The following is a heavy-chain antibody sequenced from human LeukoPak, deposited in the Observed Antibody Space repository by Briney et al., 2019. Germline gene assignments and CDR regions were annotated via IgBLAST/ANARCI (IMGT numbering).Heavy chain of an antibody. CDR3: ARGWINYDSYYYYMDV. CDR2: INHSGST. CDR1: GGSFSVYY. J-gene: IGHJ6*03. Sequence: PSETLSLTCAVYGGSFSVYYWSWIRQPPGKGLEWIGEINHSGSTNQNPSLKSRVTISVDTSKNQFSLKLSSVTAADTAVYYCARGWINYDSYYYYMDVWGKGTTVTVSS. V-gene: IGHV4-34*01. D-gene: IGHD3-22*01.